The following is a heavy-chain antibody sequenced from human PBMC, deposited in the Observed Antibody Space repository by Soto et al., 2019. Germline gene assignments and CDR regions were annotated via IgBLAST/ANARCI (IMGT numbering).Heavy chain of an antibody. Sequence: GGSLRLSCAASGFTFSSYAMHWVRQAPGKGLEWVAVISYDGSNKYYADSVKGRFTIPRDNSKNTLYLQMNSLRAEDTAVYYCASAYSSSYYYYGMDVWGQGTTVTVSS. CDR2: ISYDGSNK. CDR3: ASAYSSSYYYYGMDV. CDR1: GFTFSSYA. V-gene: IGHV3-30-3*01. D-gene: IGHD6-6*01. J-gene: IGHJ6*02.